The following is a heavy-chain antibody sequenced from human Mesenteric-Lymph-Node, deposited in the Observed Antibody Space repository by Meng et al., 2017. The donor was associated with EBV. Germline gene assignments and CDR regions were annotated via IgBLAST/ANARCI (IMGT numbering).Heavy chain of an antibody. CDR2: TSGYNGNT. CDR3: AREGRVPAAMGFDP. V-gene: IGHV1-18*01. Sequence: QSGAAVKKPGASVQVSWTASCYSFTSYGISWVRQAPGQGLEWMGWTSGYNGNTNYAQKFQGRVTMTTDTSTSTAYMELRSLRSDDTAVYYCAREGRVPAAMGFDPWGQGTLVTVSS. D-gene: IGHD2-2*01. CDR1: CYSFTSYG. J-gene: IGHJ5*02.